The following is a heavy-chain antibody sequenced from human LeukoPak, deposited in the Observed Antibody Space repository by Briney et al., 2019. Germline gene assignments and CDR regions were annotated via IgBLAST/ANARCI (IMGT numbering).Heavy chain of an antibody. CDR1: GFTFSSYA. V-gene: IGHV3-30-3*01. J-gene: IGHJ6*02. CDR3: ARYESWGIYGMDV. CDR2: ISYDGSNK. Sequence: PGRSLRLSCAASGFTFSSYAMHWVRQAPGKGLEWVAVISYDGSNKYYADSVEGRFTISRDNSKNTLYLQMNSLRAEDTAVYYCARYESWGIYGMDVWGQGTTVTVSS. D-gene: IGHD6-13*01.